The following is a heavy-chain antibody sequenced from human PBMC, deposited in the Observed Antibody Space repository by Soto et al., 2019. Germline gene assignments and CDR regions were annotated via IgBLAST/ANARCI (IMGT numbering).Heavy chain of an antibody. CDR2: ISGSGGST. CDR3: AKGQYQLLYRYYYGMDV. D-gene: IGHD2-2*02. CDR1: GFTFSSYA. J-gene: IGHJ6*02. V-gene: IGHV3-23*01. Sequence: PGGSLRLSCAASGFTFSSYATSWVRQAPGKGLEWVSAISGSGGSTYYADSVKGRFTISRDNSKNTLYLQMNSLRAEDTAVYYCAKGQYQLLYRYYYGMDVWGQGTTVTVSS.